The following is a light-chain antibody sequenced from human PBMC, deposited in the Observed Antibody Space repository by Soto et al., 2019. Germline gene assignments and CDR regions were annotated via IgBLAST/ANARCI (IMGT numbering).Light chain of an antibody. CDR3: SSYTSDSSYV. CDR2: AVS. CDR1: SXDVGLYDY. J-gene: IGLJ1*01. V-gene: IGLV2-14*01. Sequence: QSVLTQPASVSGSPGQSITISCTGTSXDVGLYDYVSWYQQHPGKVPQLMIYAVSNRPSGVSNRFSASKSGNTASLFISGLQAEDEADYYCSSYTSDSSYVFGSGTKVTVL.